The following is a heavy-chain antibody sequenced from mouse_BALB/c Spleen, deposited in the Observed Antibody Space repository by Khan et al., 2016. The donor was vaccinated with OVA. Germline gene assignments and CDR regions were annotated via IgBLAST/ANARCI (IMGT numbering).Heavy chain of an antibody. CDR1: GFAFSSYD. V-gene: IGHV5-9*02. D-gene: IGHD2-1*01. Sequence: EVELVESGGGLVKPGGSLKLSCAPSGFAFSSYDMSWVRQTPEKRLVWVATISGTGIYTYYPDSVKGRFTISRDNARNTLYLQMSSLRSEDTALYYCGGPSNYGNPWFTYWGQGTLVTVSA. CDR2: ISGTGIYT. J-gene: IGHJ3*01. CDR3: GGPSNYGNPWFTY.